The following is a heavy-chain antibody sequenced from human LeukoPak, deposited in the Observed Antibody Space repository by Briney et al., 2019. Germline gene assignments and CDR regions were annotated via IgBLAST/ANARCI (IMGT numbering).Heavy chain of an antibody. CDR2: IWYDGSNK. J-gene: IGHJ4*02. CDR1: GFTFSSYG. Sequence: PGRSLRLSCAASGFTFSSYGMHWVRQAPGKGLEWVAVIWYDGSNKYYADSVKGRFTISRDNSKNTLYLQVNSLRAEDTAVYYCASLPYSGSYSSDYWGQGTLVTVSS. D-gene: IGHD1-26*01. CDR3: ASLPYSGSYSSDY. V-gene: IGHV3-33*01.